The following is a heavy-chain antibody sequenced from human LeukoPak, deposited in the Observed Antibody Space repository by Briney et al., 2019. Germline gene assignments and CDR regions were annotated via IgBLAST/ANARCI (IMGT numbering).Heavy chain of an antibody. D-gene: IGHD5-12*01. CDR3: ARGEAVATNDPASFDY. CDR2: IYHSGST. J-gene: IGHJ4*02. V-gene: IGHV4-38-2*02. Sequence: SETLSLTCTVSGYSISSGYYWGWIRQPPGKGLGWTGSIYHSGSTYYNPSVKSRVTISVDTSKNQFSLKLSSVTAADTAVYYCARGEAVATNDPASFDYWGQGTLVTVSS. CDR1: GYSISSGYY.